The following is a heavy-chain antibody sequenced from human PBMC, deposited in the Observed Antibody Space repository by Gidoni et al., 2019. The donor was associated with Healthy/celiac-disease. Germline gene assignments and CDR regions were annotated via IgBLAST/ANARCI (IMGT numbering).Heavy chain of an antibody. CDR1: GFTFSSYC. CDR3: ARVAHYGSGSYYSLGMDV. J-gene: IGHJ6*02. CDR2: IKQDGSEK. V-gene: IGHV3-7*01. Sequence: EVQLVESGGGLVQPGGSLRLSCAASGFTFSSYCMSWVRQAPGKGLEWVANIKQDGSEKYYVDSVKGRFTITRDNDKNSMYLKLNSLRAEDTAVYDGARVAHYGSGSYYSLGMDVWGQGTTVNVSS. D-gene: IGHD3-10*01.